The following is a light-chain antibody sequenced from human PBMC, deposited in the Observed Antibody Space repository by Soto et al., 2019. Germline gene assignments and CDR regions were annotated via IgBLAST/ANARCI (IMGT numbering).Light chain of an antibody. J-gene: IGKJ5*01. V-gene: IGKV1-39*01. CDR3: QQSYSTLGIT. CDR2: AAS. CDR1: QSISSY. Sequence: DIQMTQSPSSLSASVGDRVTITCRASQSISSYLNWYQQKPGKAPKLLIYAASSLQSVVPSRFSGSGSGTDFTLTISSLQPEDFATYYCQQSYSTLGITFGQGTRLEIK.